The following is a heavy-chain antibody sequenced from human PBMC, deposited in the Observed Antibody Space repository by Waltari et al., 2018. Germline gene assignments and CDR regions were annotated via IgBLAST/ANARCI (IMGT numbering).Heavy chain of an antibody. D-gene: IGHD3-22*01. CDR2: ISGSGGST. CDR1: GFTFSSYA. Sequence: EVQLLESGGGLVQPGGSLSLSCAASGFTFSSYAMGWVRQAPGKGLEWVSAISGSGGSTYYADSVKGRFTISRDNSKNTLYLQMNSLRAEDTAVNYCAKLTRMIVVADAFDIWGQGTMVTVSS. CDR3: AKLTRMIVVADAFDI. V-gene: IGHV3-23*01. J-gene: IGHJ3*02.